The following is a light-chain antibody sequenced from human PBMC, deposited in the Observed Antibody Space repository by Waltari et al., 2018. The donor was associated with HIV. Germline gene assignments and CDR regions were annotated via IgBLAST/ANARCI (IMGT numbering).Light chain of an antibody. Sequence: EILMTQSPATLSVSPGERATLSCRARQSINNNLAWYQQKPGQAPRLLIYGASTGATGIPARFSGSGSGTEFTLTISSLQSEDFAVYYCQQYNNWPGITFGPGTKVDIK. V-gene: IGKV3-15*01. CDR1: QSINNN. CDR3: QQYNNWPGIT. CDR2: GAS. J-gene: IGKJ3*01.